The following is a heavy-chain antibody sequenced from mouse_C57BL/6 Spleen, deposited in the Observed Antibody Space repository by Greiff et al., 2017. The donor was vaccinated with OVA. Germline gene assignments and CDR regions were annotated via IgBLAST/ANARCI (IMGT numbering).Heavy chain of an antibody. CDR2: INPNNGGT. CDR3: ARYYYAMDY. J-gene: IGHJ4*01. V-gene: IGHV1-26*01. Sequence: EVQLQQPGPELVKPGASVKISCKASGYTFTDYYMNWVKQSHGQSLEWIGDINPNNGGTSYNQKFKGKATLTVDKSSSTAYMELRSLTSEDSAVYCCARYYYAMDYWGQGTSVTVSS. CDR1: GYTFTDYY.